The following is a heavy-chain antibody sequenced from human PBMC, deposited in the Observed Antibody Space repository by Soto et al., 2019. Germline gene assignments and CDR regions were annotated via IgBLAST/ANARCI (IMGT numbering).Heavy chain of an antibody. CDR2: ISGSGGST. J-gene: IGHJ4*02. CDR3: AKASSEYCSGGSCFYFVY. CDR1: GFTFSSYA. D-gene: IGHD2-15*01. V-gene: IGHV3-23*01. Sequence: GGSLRLSCAASGFTFSSYAMSWVRQAPGKGLEWVSAISGSGGSTYYADSVKGRFTISRDNSKNTLYLQMNSLRAEDTAVYCCAKASSEYCSGGSCFYFVYWSQGTLVTVSS.